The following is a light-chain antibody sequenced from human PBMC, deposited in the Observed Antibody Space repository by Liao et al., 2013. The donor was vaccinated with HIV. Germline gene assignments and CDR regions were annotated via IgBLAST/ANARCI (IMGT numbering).Light chain of an antibody. CDR3: QVWDSSSDHPVV. Sequence: SYELTQPPSVSEAPGKTARITCGGNNIGSKSVHWYQQKPGQAPVLVIYSDSDRPSGIPERFSGSNSGNTATLTISRVEAGDEADYYCQVWDSSSDHPVVFGGGTKLTVL. CDR2: SDS. CDR1: NIGSKS. J-gene: IGLJ2*01. V-gene: IGLV3-21*04.